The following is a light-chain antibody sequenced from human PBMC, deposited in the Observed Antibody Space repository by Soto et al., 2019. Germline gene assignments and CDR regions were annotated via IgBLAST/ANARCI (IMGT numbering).Light chain of an antibody. CDR1: QSVSSN. CDR3: QQYNNWPTWT. CDR2: GAS. V-gene: IGKV3-15*01. Sequence: EIVMTQSPATLSVSPGERATLSCRASQSVSSNLAWYQQKPGQAPRLLIYGASTRATGIPARFSGSGSGTGCTLTISSLQSEDFAVYYCQQYNNWPTWTFGQGTKVEIK. J-gene: IGKJ1*01.